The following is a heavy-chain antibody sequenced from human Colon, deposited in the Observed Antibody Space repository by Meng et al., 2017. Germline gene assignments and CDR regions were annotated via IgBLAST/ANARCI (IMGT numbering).Heavy chain of an antibody. Sequence: QAQSVLSGPAVKRLGAPVQDSCKPSCFSFTTQPISWVRQAPGQGLEWLGWIRPYNGDTNYAQKFRSRVTLTANTSTTTAYLELKSLTSDDTAVYYCVRAARRESMILGCFDPWGQGTLVTVSS. CDR2: IRPYNGDT. D-gene: IGHD3/OR15-3a*01. CDR3: VRAARRESMILGCFDP. J-gene: IGHJ5*02. V-gene: IGHV1-18*01. CDR1: CFSFTTQP.